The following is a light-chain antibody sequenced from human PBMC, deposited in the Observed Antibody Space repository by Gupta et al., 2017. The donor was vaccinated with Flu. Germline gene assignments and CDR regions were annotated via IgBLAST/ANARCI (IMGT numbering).Light chain of an antibody. CDR1: SSNIGSNT. V-gene: IGLV1-44*01. Sequence: QSVLAQPPSASGTPGQRVTISCSGSSSNIGSNTVNWYQQVPGTAPKLLIYGNNQRPSGVPDRFSGSKSGTSASLAVSGLQSEEEADYYCAAWDDSLNGHYVFGTGTKVTVL. CDR3: AAWDDSLNGHYV. J-gene: IGLJ1*01. CDR2: GNN.